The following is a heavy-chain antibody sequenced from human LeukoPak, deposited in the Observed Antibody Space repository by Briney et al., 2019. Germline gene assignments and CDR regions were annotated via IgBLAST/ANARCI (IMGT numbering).Heavy chain of an antibody. CDR2: VYHSGST. Sequence: SETLSLTCTVSGASISSDYWNWIRQPPGKGLEWIGHVYHSGSTNYNPSLKSRVTMSVDTSKNQFSLKLSSVTAADTAVYYCARGLLGYCSSTSCYSGMDVWGQGTTVTVSS. D-gene: IGHD2-2*01. CDR3: ARGLLGYCSSTSCYSGMDV. V-gene: IGHV4-59*12. J-gene: IGHJ6*02. CDR1: GASISSDY.